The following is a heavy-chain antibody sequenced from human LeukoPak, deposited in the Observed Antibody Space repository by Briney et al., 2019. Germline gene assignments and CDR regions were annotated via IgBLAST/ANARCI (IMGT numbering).Heavy chain of an antibody. CDR1: GFTFSNYA. Sequence: PGGSLRLSCAASGFTFSNYAMSWVRQAPGKGLEWVSRISGSGGNTYYVDSVKGRFTITRDYSKNTMYLQMNSLRAEDTAVYYCAKDYIYGSLTKLFDHWGQGTLVTVSS. CDR2: ISGSGGNT. V-gene: IGHV3-23*01. J-gene: IGHJ4*02. CDR3: AKDYIYGSLTKLFDH. D-gene: IGHD3-10*01.